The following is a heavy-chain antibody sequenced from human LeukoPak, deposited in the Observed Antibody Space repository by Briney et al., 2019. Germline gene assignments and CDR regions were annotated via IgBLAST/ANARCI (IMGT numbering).Heavy chain of an antibody. CDR2: IYHSGSA. J-gene: IGHJ4*02. CDR3: VRYCSSTTCYTRAVDY. CDR1: GYSITSGYN. Sequence: SETLSLTCTVSGYSITSGYNWAWIRQPPGKVLEWIGSIYHSGSAYYNPSLKSRVTISVDTSKNQFSLKLSSVTAADAAVYYCVRYCSSTTCYTRAVDYWGQGTLVTVSS. V-gene: IGHV4-38-2*02. D-gene: IGHD2-2*02.